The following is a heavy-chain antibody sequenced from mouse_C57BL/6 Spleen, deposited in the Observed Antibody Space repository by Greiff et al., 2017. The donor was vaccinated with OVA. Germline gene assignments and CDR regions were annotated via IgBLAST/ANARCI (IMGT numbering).Heavy chain of an antibody. CDR1: GYTFTSYW. V-gene: IGHV1-50*01. CDR3: ARVLRGYYFDY. Sequence: VQLQQPGAELVKPGASVKLSCKASGYTFTSYWMQWVKQRPGQGLEWIGEIDPSDSYTNYNQKFKGKATLTVDTSSSTAYMQLSSLTSEDSAVYYCARVLRGYYFDYWGQGTTLTVSS. CDR2: IDPSDSYT. D-gene: IGHD1-1*01. J-gene: IGHJ2*01.